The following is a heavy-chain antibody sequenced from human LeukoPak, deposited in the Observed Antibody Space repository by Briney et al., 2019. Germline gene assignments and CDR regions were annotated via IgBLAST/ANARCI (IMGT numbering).Heavy chain of an antibody. D-gene: IGHD3-22*01. CDR1: GGSFSGYY. V-gene: IGHV4-34*01. CDR3: ARVGSSGYYYSGNWFDP. Sequence: NTSETLSLTCAVYGGSFSGYYWSWIRQPPGKGLEWIGETNHSGSTNYNPSLKSRVTISVDTSKNQFSLKLSSVTAADTAVYYCARVGSSGYYYSGNWFDPWGQGTLVTVSS. J-gene: IGHJ5*02. CDR2: TNHSGST.